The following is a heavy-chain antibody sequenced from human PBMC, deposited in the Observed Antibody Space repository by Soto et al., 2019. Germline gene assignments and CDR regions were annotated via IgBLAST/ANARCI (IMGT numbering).Heavy chain of an antibody. Sequence: GGSLRLSCAASGFTFSSYAMSWVRQAPGKGLEWVSAISGSGGSTYYADSVKGRFTISRDNSKNTLYLQMNSPRAEDTAVYYCAKDTSLNGVNFDYWGQGTLVTVSS. CDR1: GFTFSSYA. D-gene: IGHD2-8*01. V-gene: IGHV3-23*01. CDR3: AKDTSLNGVNFDY. J-gene: IGHJ4*02. CDR2: ISGSGGST.